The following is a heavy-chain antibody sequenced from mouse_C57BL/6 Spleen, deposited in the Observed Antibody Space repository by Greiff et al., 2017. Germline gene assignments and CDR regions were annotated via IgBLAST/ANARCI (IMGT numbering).Heavy chain of an antibody. Sequence: EVMLVESGGGLVKPGGSLKLSCAASGFTFSDYGMHWVRQAPEKGLEWVAYISSGSSTIYYADTVKGRFTISRDNAKNTLFLQMTSLRSEDTAMYYCARDYYYGSGFDYWGQGTTLTVSS. CDR2: ISSGSSTI. CDR3: ARDYYYGSGFDY. CDR1: GFTFSDYG. V-gene: IGHV5-17*01. J-gene: IGHJ2*01. D-gene: IGHD1-1*01.